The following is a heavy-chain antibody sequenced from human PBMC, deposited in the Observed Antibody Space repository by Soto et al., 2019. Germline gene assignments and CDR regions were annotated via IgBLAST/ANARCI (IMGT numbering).Heavy chain of an antibody. CDR2: ISAYNGNT. D-gene: IGHD6-19*01. V-gene: IGHV1-18*01. CDR1: GYTFTSYG. Sequence: QVQLVQSGAEVKKPGASVKVSCKAYGYTFTSYGISWVRRAPGQGLEWMGWISAYNGNTNYAHKLQGRVTMTTDTSTSTAYMELRSLRADDTAVCYCAGESAVAGLDPWGQGTLVTVSS. J-gene: IGHJ5*02. CDR3: AGESAVAGLDP.